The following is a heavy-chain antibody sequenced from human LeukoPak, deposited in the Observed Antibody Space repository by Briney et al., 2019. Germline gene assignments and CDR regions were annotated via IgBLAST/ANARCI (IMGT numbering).Heavy chain of an antibody. J-gene: IGHJ4*02. CDR2: IYHSGST. D-gene: IGHD3-10*01. CDR3: ATAAYGSGTYYFDY. Sequence: SETLSLTCAVSGGSISSGGYSWSWIRQPPANGLERIGYIYHSGSTYYNPSLKSRVTISVDRSKNQFSLKLSSVTAADTAVYHCATAAYGSGTYYFDYWGQGTLVTVSS. V-gene: IGHV4-30-2*01. CDR1: GGSISSGGYS.